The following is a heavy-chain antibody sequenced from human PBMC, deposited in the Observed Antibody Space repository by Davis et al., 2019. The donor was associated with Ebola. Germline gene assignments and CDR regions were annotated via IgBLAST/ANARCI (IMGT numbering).Heavy chain of an antibody. CDR3: ARGNSYGLRYFDY. J-gene: IGHJ4*02. V-gene: IGHV4-31*03. CDR2: IYYSGST. Sequence: MPSETLSLTCTVSGGSISSGGYYWSWIRQHPGKGLEWIGYIYYSGSTYYNPSLKSRVTISADTSKNQFSLKLSSVTAADTAVYYCARGNSYGLRYFDYWGQGTLVTVSS. CDR1: GGSISSGGYY. D-gene: IGHD5-18*01.